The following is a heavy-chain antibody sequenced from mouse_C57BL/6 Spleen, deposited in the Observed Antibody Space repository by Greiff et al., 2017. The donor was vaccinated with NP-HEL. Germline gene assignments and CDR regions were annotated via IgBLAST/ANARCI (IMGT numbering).Heavy chain of an antibody. CDR2: IYPGDGDT. D-gene: IGHD1-1*01. CDR1: GYAFSSYW. V-gene: IGHV1-80*01. Sequence: QVQLQQSGAELVKPGASVKISCKASGYAFSSYWMNWVKQRPGKGLEWIGQIYPGDGDTNYNGKFKGKATLTADKSSSTAYMQLSSLTSEDSAVYFCARDYYGSRSFDYWGQGTTLTVSS. CDR3: ARDYYGSRSFDY. J-gene: IGHJ2*01.